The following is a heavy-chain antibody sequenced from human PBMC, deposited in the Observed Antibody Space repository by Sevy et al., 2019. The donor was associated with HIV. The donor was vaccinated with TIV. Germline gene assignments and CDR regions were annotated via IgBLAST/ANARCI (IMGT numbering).Heavy chain of an antibody. CDR3: AKSGKSDILTGYPLYYFDY. V-gene: IGHV3-23*01. D-gene: IGHD3-9*01. CDR1: GFTFSSYA. Sequence: GGSLRLSCAASGFTFSSYAMSWVRQAPGKGLEWVSAISGSGGSTYYADSVKGRFTISRDNSKNTLYLQMNSLRAEDTAVYYCAKSGKSDILTGYPLYYFDYWGQGTLVTVSS. J-gene: IGHJ4*02. CDR2: ISGSGGST.